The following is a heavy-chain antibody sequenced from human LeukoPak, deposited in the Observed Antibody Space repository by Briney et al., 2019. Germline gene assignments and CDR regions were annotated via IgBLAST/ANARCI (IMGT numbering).Heavy chain of an antibody. CDR3: ARDCTMIRRDAIDY. Sequence: SETLSLTCTVSGGSISSSSYYWGWIRQPPGKGLEWIGSIYYRGTTYYNPSLKSRVTISVDTSKNQFSLKVTSVTAADTAVYYCARDCTMIRRDAIDYWGQGTLVTVSS. J-gene: IGHJ4*02. V-gene: IGHV4-39*07. CDR1: GGSISSSSYY. D-gene: IGHD3-22*01. CDR2: IYYRGTT.